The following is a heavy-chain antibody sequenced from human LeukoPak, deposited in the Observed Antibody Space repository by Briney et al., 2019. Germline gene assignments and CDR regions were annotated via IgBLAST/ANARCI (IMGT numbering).Heavy chain of an antibody. V-gene: IGHV3-23*01. J-gene: IGHJ4*02. Sequence: GGSLRLSCVASGFTFNRYAMSWVRQAPGKGLEWVSAISGSGGSTYYADYVKGRFTISRDNSKSTLYLQMSSLGAEDTALYYCAKDNGYCTSTTCFLEYWGQGALVTVSS. CDR1: GFTFNRYA. CDR2: ISGSGGST. D-gene: IGHD2-2*03. CDR3: AKDNGYCTSTTCFLEY.